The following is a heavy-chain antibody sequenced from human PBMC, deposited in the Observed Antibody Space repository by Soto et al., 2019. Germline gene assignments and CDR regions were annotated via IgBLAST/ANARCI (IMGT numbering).Heavy chain of an antibody. CDR2: ISYDGSNK. D-gene: IGHD6-13*01. CDR1: GFIFSSYG. J-gene: IGHJ1*01. V-gene: IGHV3-30*03. CDR3: ARGGKYSSSWYDLFQY. Sequence: QVQLVESGGGVVQSGRSLRLSCAASGFIFSSYGMHWVRQAPGKGLEWVAVISYDGSNKYYADAVKGRFTISRDNSKNTLYLQMNSLRAEDTAVYYCARGGKYSSSWYDLFQYWGQGTLVTVSS.